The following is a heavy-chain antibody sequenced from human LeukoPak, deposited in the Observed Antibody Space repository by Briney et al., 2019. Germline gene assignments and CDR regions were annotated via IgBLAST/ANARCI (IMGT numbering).Heavy chain of an antibody. V-gene: IGHV1-18*01. CDR3: AKDGTLGATASDY. J-gene: IGHJ4*02. CDR1: GYTFTSYG. Sequence: ASVKVSCKASGYTFTSYGISWVRQAPGQGFEWMGWISAYNGDTNYAQNLQGRLTMTTDTSTSTAYMELRRLRSDDTAVYYCAKDGTLGATASDYWGQGTLVTVSS. D-gene: IGHD1-26*01. CDR2: ISAYNGDT.